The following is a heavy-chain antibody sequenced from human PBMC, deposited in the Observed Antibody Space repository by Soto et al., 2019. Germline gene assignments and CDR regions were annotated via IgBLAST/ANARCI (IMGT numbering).Heavy chain of an antibody. CDR3: ARQAGYYDFWSGEREGFDP. Sequence: SETLSLTCTVSGGSISSYYWSWIRQPPGKGLEWIGYIYYSGSTNYNPSLKSRVTISVTTSKNQFPLKLSSVTAADTAVYYCARQAGYYDFWSGEREGFDPWGQGTLVTVSS. V-gene: IGHV4-59*08. D-gene: IGHD3-3*01. CDR2: IYYSGST. J-gene: IGHJ5*02. CDR1: GGSISSYY.